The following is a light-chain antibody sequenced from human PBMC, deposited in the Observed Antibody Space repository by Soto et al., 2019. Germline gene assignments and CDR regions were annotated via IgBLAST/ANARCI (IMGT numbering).Light chain of an antibody. CDR3: QQSYSTPPWS. CDR2: AAS. J-gene: IGKJ1*01. CDR1: QSISRY. Sequence: DIQMTQSPSSLSASVGDRVTITCRASQSISRYSNWYQQKPGKAPKLLIYAASSLQSGVPSRFSGSGSGTDFTLTISSLQPEDFATYYCQQSYSTPPWSFGQGTKVEIK. V-gene: IGKV1-39*01.